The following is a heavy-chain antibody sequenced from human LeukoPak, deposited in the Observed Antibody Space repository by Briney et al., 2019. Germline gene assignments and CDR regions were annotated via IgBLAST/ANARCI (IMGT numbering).Heavy chain of an antibody. CDR2: IYYNGRT. CDR3: ARDLYWPPGAFDI. V-gene: IGHV4-59*01. Sequence: SETLSLTCTVSGGSIFSYYWSWIRQPPGKGLEWIGYIYYNGRTSYNPSLKSRVAISVDTSKTQFSLNLSAVTAADTALYYCARDLYWPPGAFDIWGPGTMVTVSS. CDR1: GGSIFSYY. J-gene: IGHJ3*02. D-gene: IGHD2-15*01.